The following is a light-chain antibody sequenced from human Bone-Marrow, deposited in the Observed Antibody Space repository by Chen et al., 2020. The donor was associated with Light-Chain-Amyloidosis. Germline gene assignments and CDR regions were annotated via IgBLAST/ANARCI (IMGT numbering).Light chain of an antibody. J-gene: IGLJ1*01. CDR1: SSDVGGDNH. CDR3: SSYTITNTLV. CDR2: EVT. Sequence: QSALTQPASVSGSPGQSITISFTGTSSDVGGDNHVSWYQQHPDKAPKLMIYEVTKPPSWVPARFSGSKSDNTASLTISGLQTEEEADYFCSSYTITNTLVFGSGTRVTVL. V-gene: IGLV2-14*01.